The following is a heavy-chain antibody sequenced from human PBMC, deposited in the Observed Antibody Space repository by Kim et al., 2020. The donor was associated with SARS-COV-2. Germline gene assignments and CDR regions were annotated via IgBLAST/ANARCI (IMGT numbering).Heavy chain of an antibody. V-gene: IGHV5-51*01. CDR2: IYPGDSST. CDR1: GYSFTSYW. D-gene: IGHD1-26*01. CDR3: ARHFGIVGTQCCDY. Sequence: GESLKISCKGSGYSFTSYWIGWVRQMPGKGLEWMGIIYPGDSSTRYSPSFQGQVTISVDKSISTAYLQGSSLRASDTGMYYCARHFGIVGTQCCDYWGQGTLVTVS. J-gene: IGHJ4*02.